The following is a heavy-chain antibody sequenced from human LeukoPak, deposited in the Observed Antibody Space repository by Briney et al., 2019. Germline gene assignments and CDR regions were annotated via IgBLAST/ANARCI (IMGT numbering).Heavy chain of an antibody. D-gene: IGHD2-2*01. J-gene: IGHJ4*02. CDR2: IRYDGSNE. CDR1: GFTFSSYA. V-gene: IGHV3-30*02. Sequence: GGSLRLSCAASGFTFSSYAMSWVRQAPGKGLEWVTFIRYDGSNEYYADSVKGRFSISRDNSRNTLYLQMNSLRPEDTAVYYCAKDQQKSWSSTFDYWGQGTLVTVSS. CDR3: AKDQQKSWSSTFDY.